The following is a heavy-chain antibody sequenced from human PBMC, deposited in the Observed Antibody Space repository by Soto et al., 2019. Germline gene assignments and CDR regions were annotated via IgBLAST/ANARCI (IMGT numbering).Heavy chain of an antibody. J-gene: IGHJ6*03. V-gene: IGHV3-48*01. D-gene: IGHD3-9*01. CDR3: ARDLTAPGRRIMGGPDWPYYYYYYMDV. CDR2: ISSSSSTI. Sequence: PGGSLRLSCAASGFTFSSYSMNWVRQAPGKGLEWVSYISSSSSTIYYADSVKGRFTISRDNAKNSLYLQMNSLRAEDTAVYYCARDLTAPGRRIMGGPDWPYYYYYYMDVWGKGTTVTVSS. CDR1: GFTFSSYS.